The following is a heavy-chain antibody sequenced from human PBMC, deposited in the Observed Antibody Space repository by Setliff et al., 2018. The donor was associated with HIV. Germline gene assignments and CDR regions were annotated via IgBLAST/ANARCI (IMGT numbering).Heavy chain of an antibody. J-gene: IGHJ6*02. CDR1: GFTFSRYE. CDR2: IRASGNTI. Sequence: GGSLRLSCAASGFTFSRYEMNWVRQAPGKGREGVSYIRASGNTIYYADSVKGRFTISRDNAKKSLYLQMNILRADDTAIYYCAISEKYCSSASCFRWCYGMDVWGHGTTVTVSS. V-gene: IGHV3-48*03. CDR3: AISEKYCSSASCFRWCYGMDV. D-gene: IGHD2-2*01.